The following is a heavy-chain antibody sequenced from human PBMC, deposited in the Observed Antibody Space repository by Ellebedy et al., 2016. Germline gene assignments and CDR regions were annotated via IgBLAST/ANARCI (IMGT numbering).Heavy chain of an antibody. V-gene: IGHV4-34*01. CDR3: ARDRRRVYSSSWYEGLLDY. D-gene: IGHD6-13*01. J-gene: IGHJ4*02. CDR1: GGSFSGYY. CDR2: INHSGST. Sequence: SETLSLTXAVYGGSFSGYYWSWIRKPPGKGLEWIGEINHSGSTNYNPSLKSRVTISVDTSKNQFSLKLSSVTAADTAVYYCARDRRRVYSSSWYEGLLDYWGQGTLVTVSS.